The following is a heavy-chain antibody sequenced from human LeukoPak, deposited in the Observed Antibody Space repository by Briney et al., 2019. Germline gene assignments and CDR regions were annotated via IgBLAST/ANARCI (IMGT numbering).Heavy chain of an antibody. CDR3: ERGSPDDFWSGILNY. D-gene: IGHD3-3*01. CDR2: IIPIFGTA. V-gene: IGHV1-69*05. CDR1: GGTFSSYA. J-gene: IGHJ4*02. Sequence: ASVKVSCKASGGTFSSYAIRWVRQAPGQGLEWMGGIIPIFGTANYAQKFQGRVTITTDESTSTAYMELSSLRTEDTAVSYCERGSPDDFWSGILNYWGQGTLVTASS.